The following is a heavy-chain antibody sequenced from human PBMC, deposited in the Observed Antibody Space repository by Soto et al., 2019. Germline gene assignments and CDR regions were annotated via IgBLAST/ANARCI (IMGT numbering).Heavy chain of an antibody. CDR1: GYTFTGYY. CDR3: ERGAGAARQNPGGMDV. Sequence: ASVKVSCKASGYTFTGYYMHWVRQAPGQGLEWMGWINPNSGGTNYAQKFQGRVTMTRDTSISTAYMELSRLRSDDTAVYYCERGAGAARQNPGGMDVWGQGTTVTVSS. CDR2: INPNSGGT. V-gene: IGHV1-2*02. D-gene: IGHD6-6*01. J-gene: IGHJ6*02.